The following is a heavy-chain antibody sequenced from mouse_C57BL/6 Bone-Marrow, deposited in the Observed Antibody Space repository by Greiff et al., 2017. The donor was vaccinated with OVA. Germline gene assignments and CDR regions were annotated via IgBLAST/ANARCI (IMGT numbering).Heavy chain of an antibody. Sequence: VQLQQSGAELVRPGASVKLSCTASGFNIKDDYMHWVKQRPEQGLEWIGWIDPENGDTEYASKFQGKATITADTSSNTAYLQLSSLTSEDTAVYYCTTGWLGAYWGLGTLVTVSA. CDR2: IDPENGDT. J-gene: IGHJ3*01. CDR1: GFNIKDDY. CDR3: TTGWLGAY. D-gene: IGHD2-3*01. V-gene: IGHV14-4*01.